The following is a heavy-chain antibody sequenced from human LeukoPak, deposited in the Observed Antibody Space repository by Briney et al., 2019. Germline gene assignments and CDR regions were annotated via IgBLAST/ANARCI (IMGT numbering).Heavy chain of an antibody. D-gene: IGHD3-10*01. J-gene: IGHJ4*02. CDR2: INPSGGST. Sequence: ASVTVSCKASGYTFTSYYMHWVRQAPGQGLEWMGIINPSGGSTSYAQKFQGRVTMTRDTSTTTVYMELSSLRSEDTAVYYCASLQEDYYGSGSYYNRDYWGQGTLVTVSS. CDR3: ASLQEDYYGSGSYYNRDY. V-gene: IGHV1-46*01. CDR1: GYTFTSYY.